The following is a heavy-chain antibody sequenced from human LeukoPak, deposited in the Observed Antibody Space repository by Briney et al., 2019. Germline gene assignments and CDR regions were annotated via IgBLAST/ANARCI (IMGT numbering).Heavy chain of an antibody. D-gene: IGHD6-13*01. J-gene: IGHJ5*02. CDR1: GGSFSGYY. CDR3: ARGLAAAPRT. Sequence: SETLSLTCAVYGGSFSGYYWSWIRQPPGKGLEWIGEINHSGSTNYNPSLKSRVTISVDTSKNQFSLKLSSVTAADTAVYYCARGLAAAPRTWGQGTLVTVSS. V-gene: IGHV4-34*01. CDR2: INHSGST.